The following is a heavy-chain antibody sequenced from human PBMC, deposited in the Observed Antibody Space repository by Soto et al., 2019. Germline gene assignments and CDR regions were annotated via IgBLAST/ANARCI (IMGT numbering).Heavy chain of an antibody. J-gene: IGHJ3*02. CDR1: GGSISSGDYY. V-gene: IGHV4-61*08. CDR3: ARRYGSAFDI. D-gene: IGHD4-17*01. Sequence: SETLSLTCTVSGGSISSGDYYWSWIRQPPGKGLEWIGYIFYSGSTNYNPSLKSRVTISVDTSKNQFSLKLSSVTAADTAVYYCARRYGSAFDIWGHGTMVTVSS. CDR2: IFYSGST.